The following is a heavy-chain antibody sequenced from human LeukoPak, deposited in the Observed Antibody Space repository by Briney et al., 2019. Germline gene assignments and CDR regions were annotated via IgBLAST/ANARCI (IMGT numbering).Heavy chain of an antibody. Sequence: KPSETLSLTCRVSGGSISSESYYWTWIRQPPGKGLEWIGSVHYSGNTYYMPSLNNRVTIFTCMSQNYFSLTLTSVTAADTAVYYCTRRHRTLDYMDVWGKGATVTVSS. J-gene: IGHJ6*04. CDR3: TRRHRTLDYMDV. V-gene: IGHV4-39*01. CDR1: GGSISSESYY. CDR2: VHYSGNT. D-gene: IGHD1-1*01.